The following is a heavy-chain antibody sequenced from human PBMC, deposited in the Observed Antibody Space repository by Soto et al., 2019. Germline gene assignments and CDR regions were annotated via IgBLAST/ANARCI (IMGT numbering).Heavy chain of an antibody. J-gene: IGHJ4*02. Sequence: QVHLVQSGAEVKRPGDSVKVSCQASGYTFTDYHIHWVRQAPGQGLEWMGRVTPRSGEVYYSPKFQGCVTLTRDTSISTAYMELTTLKFDDTAVFYFARVPILGPTGDFDYWGQGTLATVSS. V-gene: IGHV1-2*04. CDR2: VTPRSGEV. CDR3: ARVPILGPTGDFDY. D-gene: IGHD1-26*01. CDR1: GYTFTDYH.